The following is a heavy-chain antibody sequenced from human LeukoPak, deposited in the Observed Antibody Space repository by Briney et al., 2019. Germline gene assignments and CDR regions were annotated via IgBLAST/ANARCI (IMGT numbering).Heavy chain of an antibody. CDR3: ARDVSYDILTGLGDAFDI. J-gene: IGHJ3*02. Sequence: ASVKVSCKASGYTFTSDGISSVRQAPGQGLEWMGWSSAYNGNTNYAQKLQGRVTMTTDTSTSTAYMELRSLTSDYTAVYYCARDVSYDILTGLGDAFDIWGEGTMLTVSS. V-gene: IGHV1-18*01. CDR1: GYTFTSDG. D-gene: IGHD3-9*01. CDR2: SSAYNGNT.